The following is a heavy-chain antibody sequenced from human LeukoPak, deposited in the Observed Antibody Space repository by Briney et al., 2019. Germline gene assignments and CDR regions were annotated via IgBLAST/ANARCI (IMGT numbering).Heavy chain of an antibody. Sequence: RTGGSLRLSCAASGLTFSSYWMHWVRHAPGKGLVWVSRINSDGSSTSYADSVKGRFTISRDNAKNTLYLQMNSLRAEDTAVYYCARVSPYDYVPRYYFDYWGQGTLVTVSS. CDR3: ARVSPYDYVPRYYFDY. CDR1: GLTFSSYW. J-gene: IGHJ4*02. CDR2: INSDGSST. V-gene: IGHV3-74*01. D-gene: IGHD3-16*01.